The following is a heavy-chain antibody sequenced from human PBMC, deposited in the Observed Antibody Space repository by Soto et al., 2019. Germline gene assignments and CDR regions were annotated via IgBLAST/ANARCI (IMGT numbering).Heavy chain of an antibody. D-gene: IGHD3-22*01. CDR1: GFTFSSYA. Sequence: GGSLRLSCAASGFTFSSYAMSWVRQAPGKGLEWVSAISGSGGSTYYADSVKGRFTISRDNSKNTLYLQMNSLRVEDTAVYYCATFSGYSPDMDPWGQGTLVTVSS. J-gene: IGHJ5*02. CDR2: ISGSGGST. CDR3: ATFSGYSPDMDP. V-gene: IGHV3-23*01.